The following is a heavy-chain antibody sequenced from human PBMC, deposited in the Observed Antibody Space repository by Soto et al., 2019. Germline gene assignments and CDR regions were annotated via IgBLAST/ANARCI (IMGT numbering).Heavy chain of an antibody. CDR2: INPRSGDT. V-gene: IGHV1-2*06. D-gene: IGHD1-26*01. Sequence: GASVKVSCKASGYTFIGYYIHGVRRAPGQGLEWMGRINPRSGDTTYAQKFQGRLTMTRDTSISTAYMELSSLRSDDTAVYYCGRDGVGATPLGWFDPWGQGSLVTVSS. CDR3: GRDGVGATPLGWFDP. CDR1: GYTFIGYY. J-gene: IGHJ5*02.